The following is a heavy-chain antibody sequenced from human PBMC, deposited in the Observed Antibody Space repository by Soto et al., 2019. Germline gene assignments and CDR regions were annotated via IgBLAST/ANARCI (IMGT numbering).Heavy chain of an antibody. J-gene: IGHJ6*02. V-gene: IGHV3-74*01. Sequence: EVQLVESGGGLVQPGGSLRLSCAVSGLTFSTHWMHWVRQAPVKGLVWVSRINSDETNIDYADSVKGRFTISRDNAKNTLYLQMNSLRAEDTAVYYCARDYQLLWESHYYYAIDVRGQGTTVTVSS. CDR3: ARDYQLLWESHYYYAIDV. CDR1: GLTFSTHW. D-gene: IGHD2-2*01. CDR2: INSDETNI.